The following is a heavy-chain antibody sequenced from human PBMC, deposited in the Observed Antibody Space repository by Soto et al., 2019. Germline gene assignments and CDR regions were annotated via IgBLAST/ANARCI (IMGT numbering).Heavy chain of an antibody. J-gene: IGHJ4*02. CDR1: GFTFSSYW. CDR3: ARPRYDSTGTPFDH. CDR2: INSDGSST. D-gene: IGHD3-22*01. Sequence: PVGSLRLSCAASGFTFSSYWMHWVRQAPGKGLVWVSRINSDGSSTSYADSVKGRFIISRDNAKNTLYLQMNSLRAEDTAVYYCARPRYDSTGTPFDHWGLGTLVTVS. V-gene: IGHV3-74*01.